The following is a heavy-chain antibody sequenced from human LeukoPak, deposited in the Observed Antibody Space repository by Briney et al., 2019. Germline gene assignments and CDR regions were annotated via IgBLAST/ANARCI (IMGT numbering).Heavy chain of an antibody. CDR3: ARDPGVTNWLDP. CDR1: GYTFTGHS. V-gene: IGHV1-2*02. Sequence: ASVKVSCKASGYTFTGHSIHWVRQSPGQGLERMGWISPNRGATKYAQKFQGRVTMTRDTSISTAYMELSSLRSDDTAVYYCARDPGVTNWLDPWGQGTLVTVSS. D-gene: IGHD2-21*02. CDR2: ISPNRGAT. J-gene: IGHJ5*02.